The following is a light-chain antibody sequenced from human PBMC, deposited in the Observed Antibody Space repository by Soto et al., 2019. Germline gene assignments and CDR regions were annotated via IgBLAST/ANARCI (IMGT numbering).Light chain of an antibody. CDR2: DAS. CDR1: QSVSSY. J-gene: IGKJ5*01. Sequence: ESVLPQARVTLYLYPGERATLSCRVSQSVSSYLAWYQQRPGQAPRLLIYDASNRATGIPARFSGSGSGTDFTLTIDNLEPEDFAIYYCQQRNNWPPITFGQGTRLEI. CDR3: QQRNNWPPIT. V-gene: IGKV3-11*01.